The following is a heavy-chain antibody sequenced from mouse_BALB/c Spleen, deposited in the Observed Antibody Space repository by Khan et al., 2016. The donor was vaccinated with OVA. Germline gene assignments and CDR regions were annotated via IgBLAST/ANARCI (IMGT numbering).Heavy chain of an antibody. D-gene: IGHD3-1*01. CDR3: ERGGLGLRAYAMDY. Sequence: EVQLVESGPELMKPGTSMKISCTASGYSFTNYYIHWVKQSHGKSLEWIGYIDPFNGGTGYNQRSKGKATLTLVKSSSTAYMHTSSLKSEDSTVYDGERGGLGLRAYAMDYWGQGTSVTVAS. J-gene: IGHJ4*01. CDR1: GYSFTNYY. CDR2: IDPFNGGT. V-gene: IGHV1S135*01.